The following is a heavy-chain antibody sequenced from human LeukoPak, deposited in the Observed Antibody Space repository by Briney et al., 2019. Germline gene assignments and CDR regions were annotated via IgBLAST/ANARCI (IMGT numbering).Heavy chain of an antibody. V-gene: IGHV4-39*02. J-gene: IGHJ4*02. Sequence: SETLSLTCTVSGGSISSSSYYWGWIRQPPGKGLEWIGSIYYSGSTYYNPSLKSRVTISVDTSKNQFSLKLSSVTAADTAVYYCARDLDREQQLVYYFDYWGQGTPVTVSS. D-gene: IGHD6-13*01. CDR1: GGSISSSSYY. CDR3: ARDLDREQQLVYYFDY. CDR2: IYYSGST.